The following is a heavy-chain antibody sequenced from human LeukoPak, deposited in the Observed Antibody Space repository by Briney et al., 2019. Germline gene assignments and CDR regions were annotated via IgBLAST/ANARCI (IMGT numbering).Heavy chain of an antibody. CDR1: GYTFTGYY. CDR3: ARANALYCSSTSCLFDY. V-gene: IGHV1-2*02. J-gene: IGHJ4*02. CDR2: INPNSGGT. D-gene: IGHD2-2*01. Sequence: ASVKISCKASGYTFTGYYMHWVRQAPGQGLEWMAWINPNSGGTYYAQNFHDRITMTRDTSISTAYMGLSRLRSDGTAIYYCARANALYCSSTSCLFDYWGQGTLVAVSS.